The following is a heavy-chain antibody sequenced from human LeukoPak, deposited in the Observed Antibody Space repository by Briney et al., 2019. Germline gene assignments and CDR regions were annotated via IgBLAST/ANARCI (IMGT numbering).Heavy chain of an antibody. V-gene: IGHV3-7*01. CDR2: IKQDGSEK. CDR3: ARDKRPGLDDAFDI. J-gene: IGHJ3*02. CDR1: GFTFSTYW. Sequence: GGSLRLSSAASGFTFSTYWMTWVRQAPGKGLEWMANIKQDGSEKYYVDSVKGRFTISRDNAKNSLYLQMNSLRVEDTAVYYCARDKRPGLDDAFDIWGQGTMVTVSS.